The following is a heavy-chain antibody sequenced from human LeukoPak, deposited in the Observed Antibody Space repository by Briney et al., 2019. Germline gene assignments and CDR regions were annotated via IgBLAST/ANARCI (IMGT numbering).Heavy chain of an antibody. CDR2: ISYDGSNK. D-gene: IGHD6-19*01. CDR1: GFTFSSYA. CDR3: AREVSSGWTYYFDY. V-gene: IGHV3-30-3*01. J-gene: IGHJ4*02. Sequence: GGSLRLSCAASGFTFSSYAIHWVRQAPGKGLEWVAVISYDGSNKYYADSVKGRFTISRGNSKNTLYLQMNSLRAEDTAVYYCAREVSSGWTYYFDYWGQGTLVTVSS.